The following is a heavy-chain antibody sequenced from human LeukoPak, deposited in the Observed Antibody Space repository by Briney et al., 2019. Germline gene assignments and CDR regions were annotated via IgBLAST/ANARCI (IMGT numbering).Heavy chain of an antibody. CDR1: GFTFSGYA. V-gene: IGHV3-30-3*01. Sequence: GGSLRLSCAASGFTFSGYAMHWVRQAPGKGLEWVAVISYDGSNKYYADSVKGRFTISRDNSKNTLYLQMNSLRAEDTAVYYCARADYGDYAFDIWGQGTMVTVSS. J-gene: IGHJ3*02. CDR3: ARADYGDYAFDI. CDR2: ISYDGSNK. D-gene: IGHD4-17*01.